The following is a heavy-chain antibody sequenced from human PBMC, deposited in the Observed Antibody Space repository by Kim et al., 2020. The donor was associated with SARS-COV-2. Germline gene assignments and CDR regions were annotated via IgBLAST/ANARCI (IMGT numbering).Heavy chain of an antibody. CDR1: GGSISISDYY. Sequence: SETLSLTCTVSGGSISISDYYWGWIRQPPGKGLEWIGSVYYRGSTYYNPSLKSRVTISVDTPKNQFSLKLSSVRAEDTAVYYCARLAYTSGWNDYWGQGTLVTVSS. V-gene: IGHV4-39*01. CDR3: ARLAYTSGWNDY. CDR2: VYYRGST. D-gene: IGHD6-19*01. J-gene: IGHJ4*02.